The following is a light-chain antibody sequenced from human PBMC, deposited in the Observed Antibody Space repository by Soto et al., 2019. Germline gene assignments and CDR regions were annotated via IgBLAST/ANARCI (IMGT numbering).Light chain of an antibody. V-gene: IGKV1-9*01. CDR3: QQLNSYPRT. CDR2: AAS. Sequence: IQLTQSPSSLSASVGDRVTITCRASQGISSSLAWYQQKPGGAPKLLIYAASTLQSGVPSRFSGSGSGTDFTLTISSLQPEDFATYYCQQLNSYPRTFGPGTKVDIK. J-gene: IGKJ3*01. CDR1: QGISSS.